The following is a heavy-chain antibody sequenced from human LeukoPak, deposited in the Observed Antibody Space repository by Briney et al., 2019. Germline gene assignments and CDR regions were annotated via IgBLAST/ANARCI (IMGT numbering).Heavy chain of an antibody. Sequence: GGSLRLSCAASGFTVSSNYMNWVRQAPGKGLEWVSVIYSGGTTYYADSVKGRFTISRDNSKNTLYLQMNSLRAEDTAVYYCAKVDGSSWSFDYWGQGTLVTVSS. CDR2: IYSGGTT. CDR1: GFTVSSNY. D-gene: IGHD6-13*01. J-gene: IGHJ4*02. CDR3: AKVDGSSWSFDY. V-gene: IGHV3-53*01.